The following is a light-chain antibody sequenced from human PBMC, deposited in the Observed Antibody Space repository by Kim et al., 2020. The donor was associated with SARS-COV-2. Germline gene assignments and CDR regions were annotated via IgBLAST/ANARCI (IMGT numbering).Light chain of an antibody. CDR2: DVS. Sequence: QSALTQPASVSGSPGQSITISCTGTSSDVGGYKYISWYQRHPSKAPKNMIYDVSKRPSGVSNRFSGSKSGNTASLTISGLQTEDEADYYCSSYTSNNTWVFGGGTKLTVL. CDR3: SSYTSNNTWV. J-gene: IGLJ3*02. V-gene: IGLV2-14*01. CDR1: SSDVGGYKY.